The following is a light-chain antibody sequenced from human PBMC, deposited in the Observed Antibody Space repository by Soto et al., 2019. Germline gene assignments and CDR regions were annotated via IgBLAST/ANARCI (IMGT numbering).Light chain of an antibody. CDR3: QQSYSTPIT. Sequence: DLQMTQSPSSLSASVGNRVTITCRASQSISTYLNWYQKKPGKAPNLLIYDASRLQSGVPSRFSGSGGGTDLTITISSLQPEDFETYYCQQSYSTPITFGQGTRLEIK. CDR1: QSISTY. J-gene: IGKJ5*01. CDR2: DAS. V-gene: IGKV1-39*01.